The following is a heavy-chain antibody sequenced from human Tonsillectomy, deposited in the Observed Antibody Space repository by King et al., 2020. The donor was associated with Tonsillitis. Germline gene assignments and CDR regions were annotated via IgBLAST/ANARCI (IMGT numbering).Heavy chain of an antibody. CDR1: GFTFSSYA. CDR2: VGGSGGST. J-gene: IGHJ4*02. CDR3: SKGRGYSYGIFEY. Sequence: QLVQSGGGWVQPGGSLTLSCAASGFTFSSYAMIWVRQAPGKGLEWVSGVGGSGGSTYHADSVKGRLTISRDKSKNTRHLQMNSLRAEETALYYCSKGRGYSYGIFEYWGQGTLVTVSS. D-gene: IGHD5-18*01. V-gene: IGHV3-23*04.